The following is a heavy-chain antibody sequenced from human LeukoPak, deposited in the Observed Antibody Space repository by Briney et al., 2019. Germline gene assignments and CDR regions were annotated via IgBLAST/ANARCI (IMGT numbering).Heavy chain of an antibody. V-gene: IGHV3-30*02. CDR3: AKPMTTVTTHPLPFDY. J-gene: IGHJ4*02. Sequence: PGGSLTLSCAASGFTFSSYGMHWVRQAPGKGLEWVAFIRYDGSNKYYADSVKGRFTISRDNSKNTLYLQMNSLRAEDTAVYYCAKPMTTVTTHPLPFDYWGQGTLVTVSS. CDR2: IRYDGSNK. D-gene: IGHD4-17*01. CDR1: GFTFSSYG.